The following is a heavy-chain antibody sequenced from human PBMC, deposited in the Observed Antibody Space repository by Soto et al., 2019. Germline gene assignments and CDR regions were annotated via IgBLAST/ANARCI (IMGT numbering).Heavy chain of an antibody. J-gene: IGHJ6*02. CDR2: IKSGGNT. V-gene: IGHV3-66*01. CDR3: VRENYYYGMDV. Sequence: PGGSLRLSCEASGFTISGCSMNWVRQAPGKGLEWISVIKSGGNTHYADSVEGRFSISRDNSKNTVYLQMNSLRGEDTAVYYCVRENYYYGMDVWGQGTTVTVSS. CDR1: GFTISGCS.